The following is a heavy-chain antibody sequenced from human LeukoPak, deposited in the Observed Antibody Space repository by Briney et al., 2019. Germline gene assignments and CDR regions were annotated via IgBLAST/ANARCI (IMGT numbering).Heavy chain of an antibody. V-gene: IGHV3-48*03. CDR1: GITFSSYE. CDR2: ISSNGSTI. D-gene: IGHD3-10*01. CDR3: ARALLVRGVSDAFDI. J-gene: IGHJ3*02. Sequence: GGSLRLSCAASGITFSSYEMNWVRQAPGRGLEWVSYISSNGSTIYYADSVKGRFTISRDNAKNSLYLQMNSLRAEDTAVYYCARALLVRGVSDAFDIWGQGTMVTVSS.